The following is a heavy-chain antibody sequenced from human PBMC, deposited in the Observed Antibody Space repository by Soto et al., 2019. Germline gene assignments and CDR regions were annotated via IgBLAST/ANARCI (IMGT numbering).Heavy chain of an antibody. CDR3: ARRCGGVFDI. J-gene: IGHJ3*02. Sequence: QVQLQESGPGLVKPSETLSLTCTVSGGSISTYYWNWIRQPPGKGLEWIGYISYSGSTNYNPSLKSRVTISVDTSRNQCSLKPSSVTAADTAVYYCARRCGGVFDIWGQRTMVTFSS. D-gene: IGHD2-21*01. CDR1: GGSISTYY. V-gene: IGHV4-59*08. CDR2: ISYSGST.